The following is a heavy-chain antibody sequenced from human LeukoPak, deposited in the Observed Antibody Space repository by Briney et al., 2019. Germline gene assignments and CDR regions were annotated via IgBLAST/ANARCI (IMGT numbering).Heavy chain of an antibody. D-gene: IGHD1-26*01. CDR2: IRYDGSNK. J-gene: IGHJ4*02. Sequence: GGSLRLSCAASGFTFSSYGMHWVRQAPGKGLEWVAFIRYDGSNKYYADSVKGRFTISRDNSKNTLYLQMNSLRAEDTAVYYCAGPIVGPSTWQFDYWGQGTLVTVSS. CDR3: AGPIVGPSTWQFDY. CDR1: GFTFSSYG. V-gene: IGHV3-30*02.